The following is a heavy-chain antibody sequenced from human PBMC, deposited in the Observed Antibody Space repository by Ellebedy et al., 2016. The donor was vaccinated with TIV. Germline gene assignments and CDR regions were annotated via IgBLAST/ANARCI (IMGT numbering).Heavy chain of an antibody. J-gene: IGHJ4*02. V-gene: IGHV1-69*13. CDR1: GGIFGTYG. CDR2: ITPIFGRA. Sequence: ASVKVSCXASGGIFGTYGINWVRQAPGQGLEWMGGITPIFGRANYAQKFQGRVIITADESTTTAYMELSSLRFEDTAVYYCARGWTVAGSPDPSFFWGQGTLVTVSS. D-gene: IGHD6-19*01. CDR3: ARGWTVAGSPDPSFF.